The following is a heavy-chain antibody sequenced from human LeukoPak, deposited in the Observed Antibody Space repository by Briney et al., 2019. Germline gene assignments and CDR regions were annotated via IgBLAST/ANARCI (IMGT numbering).Heavy chain of an antibody. CDR3: ARFTYYYDSSGPS. D-gene: IGHD3-22*01. V-gene: IGHV4-61*01. CDR2: MSYSGIT. J-gene: IGHJ4*02. Sequence: SETLSLTCTVSGGSVSSGTYYWSWIRQPPGKGLEWIGYMSYSGITNYNPSLKTRVTISRDTSKNQFSLKLSSVTAADTAVYYRARFTYYYDSSGPSWGQGTLVTVSS. CDR1: GGSVSSGTYY.